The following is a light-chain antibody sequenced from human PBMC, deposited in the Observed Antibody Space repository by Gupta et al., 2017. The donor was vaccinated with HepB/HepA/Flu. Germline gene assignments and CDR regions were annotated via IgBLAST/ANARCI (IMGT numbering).Light chain of an antibody. CDR1: QSINSY. J-gene: IGKJ2*01. Sequence: DIQMTQSPSSLSASVGDRVTITCRASQSINSYLNWYQQKPGKVPKLLTYAASSVQSGVSSRFSGRGSGTDFTLIISRLQPEDFATYYCQQRYSTPYTFGQGTKMEIK. V-gene: IGKV1-39*01. CDR3: QQRYSTPYT. CDR2: AAS.